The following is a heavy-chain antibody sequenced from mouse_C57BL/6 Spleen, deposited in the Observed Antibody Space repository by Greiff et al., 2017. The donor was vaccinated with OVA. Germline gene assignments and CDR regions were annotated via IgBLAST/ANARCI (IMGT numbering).Heavy chain of an antibody. D-gene: IGHD3-3*01. CDR2: IDPSDSYT. J-gene: IGHJ4*01. V-gene: IGHV1-69*01. Sequence: QVQLQQPGAELVMPGASVKLSCKASGYTFTSYWMHWVKQRPGQGLEWIGEIDPSDSYTNYNQKFKGKSTLTVDKSSSTAYMQLSSLTSEDSAVYYCARSRGTGYAMDYWGQGTSVTVSS. CDR1: GYTFTSYW. CDR3: ARSRGTGYAMDY.